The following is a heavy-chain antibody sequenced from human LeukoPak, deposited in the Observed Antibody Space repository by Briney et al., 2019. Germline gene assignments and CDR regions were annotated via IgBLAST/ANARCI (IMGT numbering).Heavy chain of an antibody. CDR3: ARTGQRGYSYGYFDY. CDR1: GGSIRSYY. D-gene: IGHD5-18*01. Sequence: SETLSLTCTVSGGSIRSYYWSWIRQPPGKGLEWIGYIYYSGSTIYNPSLKSRVTISVDTSKNQFSLKVSSVTAADTAVYYCARTGQRGYSYGYFDYWGQGTLVTVSS. CDR2: IYYSGST. V-gene: IGHV4-59*01. J-gene: IGHJ4*02.